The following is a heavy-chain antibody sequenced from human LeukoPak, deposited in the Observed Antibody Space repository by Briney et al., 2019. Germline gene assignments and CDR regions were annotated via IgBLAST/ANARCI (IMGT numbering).Heavy chain of an antibody. D-gene: IGHD2-15*01. J-gene: IGHJ4*02. CDR2: IHPDGGTK. CDR1: GLTFRSYW. Sequence: GGSLRLSCAASGLTFRSYWMSWVRQAPGKGLEWVANIHPDGGTKNYVDSVKGRFTISRDDAANSLYLQMNSLRAEDTAVYYCASTFPYCSGGTCALGGQGTLVTVSS. V-gene: IGHV3-7*01. CDR3: ASTFPYCSGGTCAL.